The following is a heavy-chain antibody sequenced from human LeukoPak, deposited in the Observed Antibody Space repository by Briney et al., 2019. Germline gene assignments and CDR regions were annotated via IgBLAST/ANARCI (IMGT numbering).Heavy chain of an antibody. D-gene: IGHD3-10*01. CDR2: ISSSGSTI. CDR3: ARALGTMVRGVYFDY. V-gene: IGHV3-48*03. Sequence: GGSLRLSCAASGFTFSSYEMNWVRQAPGKGLEWVSYISSSGSTIYYADSVKGRFTISRDNAKNSLYLQMNSLRAEDTAVYYCARALGTMVRGVYFDYWGQGTLVTVSS. J-gene: IGHJ4*02. CDR1: GFTFSSYE.